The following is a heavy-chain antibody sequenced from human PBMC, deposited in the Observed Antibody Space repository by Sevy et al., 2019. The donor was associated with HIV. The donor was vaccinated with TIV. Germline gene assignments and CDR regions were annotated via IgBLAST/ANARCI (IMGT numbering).Heavy chain of an antibody. J-gene: IGHJ3*01. V-gene: IGHV3-7*01. CDR3: ARDPDPVPGVAFGV. CDR2: INQDGGQK. CDR1: GSSFGIHW. Sequence: GGSLRLSCVASGSSFGIHWMSWVRQAPGKGLEWVAKINQDGGQKYYVDSVKGRFTISRDNAKSSLYLQMNSLRVEDTALYYCARDPDPVPGVAFGVWGQGTMVTSSS.